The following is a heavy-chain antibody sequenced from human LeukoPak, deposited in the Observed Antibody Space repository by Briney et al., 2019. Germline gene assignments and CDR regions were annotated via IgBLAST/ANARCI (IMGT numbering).Heavy chain of an antibody. CDR3: ARGSTVTTSFDY. Sequence: ASVKVSFKASGYTFTGYYMHWVRQAPGQGLEWLGWINPNSGGTNYAQKFQGRVTMTRDTSISTAYMELSRLRSDDTAVYYCARGSTVTTSFDYWGQGTLVTVSS. D-gene: IGHD4-17*01. V-gene: IGHV1-2*02. CDR2: INPNSGGT. J-gene: IGHJ4*02. CDR1: GYTFTGYY.